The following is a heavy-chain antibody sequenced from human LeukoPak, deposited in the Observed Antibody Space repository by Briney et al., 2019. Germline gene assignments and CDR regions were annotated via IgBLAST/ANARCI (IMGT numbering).Heavy chain of an antibody. Sequence: SETLSLTCTVSGGSISSYYWSWIRQPAGKGLEWIGRIYTSGSTNYNPSLKSRVTMSVDTSKNQFSLKLSSVTAADTAVYYCARGLRDSSSWSGPWTNAFDIWGQGTMVTVSS. CDR3: ARGLRDSSSWSGPWTNAFDI. CDR1: GGSISSYY. V-gene: IGHV4-4*07. CDR2: IYTSGST. D-gene: IGHD6-13*01. J-gene: IGHJ3*02.